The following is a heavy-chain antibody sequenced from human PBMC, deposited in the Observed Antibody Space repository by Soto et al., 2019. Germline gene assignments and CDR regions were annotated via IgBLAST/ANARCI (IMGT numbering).Heavy chain of an antibody. V-gene: IGHV4-31*03. CDR2: IYYTGST. J-gene: IGHJ4*02. CDR1: GGSIYTGGFY. Sequence: TLSLTCTVSGGSIYTGGFYWSWIRQLPGKGLEWLGYIYYTGSTQYTPSLKSRLTISTDTSDNQFSLRLTSVTAADTAVYYCATSLVTSRTRVDYWGQGTLVTVSS. CDR3: ATSLVTSRTRVDY. D-gene: IGHD1-26*01.